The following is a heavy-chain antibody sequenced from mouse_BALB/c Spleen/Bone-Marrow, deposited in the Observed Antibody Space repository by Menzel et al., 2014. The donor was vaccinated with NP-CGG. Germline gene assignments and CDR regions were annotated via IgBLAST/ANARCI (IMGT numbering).Heavy chain of an antibody. V-gene: IGHV1-9*01. Sequence: QVQLQQSGAELMKPGASMKISCKATGYTFSSYWIEWVKQRPGHGLEWIGEILSGSGSTNYNERFKGKATFTADTSSNTAYMQLSSLTSEDSAVYYCARAYYVNYDAMDYWGQGTSVTVSS. J-gene: IGHJ4*01. CDR2: ILSGSGST. CDR1: GYTFSSYW. CDR3: ARAYYVNYDAMDY. D-gene: IGHD2-10*01.